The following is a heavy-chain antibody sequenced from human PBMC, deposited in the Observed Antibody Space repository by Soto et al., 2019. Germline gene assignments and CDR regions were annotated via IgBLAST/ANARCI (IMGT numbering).Heavy chain of an antibody. J-gene: IGHJ6*02. CDR3: ADPVPAASHYDNYYMDV. V-gene: IGHV3-13*04. Sequence: PGGSLRLSCAASGFTFSSYDMHWVRQATGKGLEWVSAIGTAGDTYYPGSVKGRFTISRENAKNSLYLQMNSLRAGDTAVYYCADPVPAASHYDNYYMDVWGQGTTVTVSS. D-gene: IGHD2-2*01. CDR2: IGTAGDT. CDR1: GFTFSSYD.